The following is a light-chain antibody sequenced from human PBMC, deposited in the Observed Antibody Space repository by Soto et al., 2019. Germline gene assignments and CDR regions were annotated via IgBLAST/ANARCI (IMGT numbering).Light chain of an antibody. V-gene: IGKV1-5*01. CDR2: AAP. Sequence: DIQMTQSPSTLSASVGDRVTITCRASQSISSWLAWYQQKPGKAPKLLIYAAPSLESGVPSRFSGSGSGTEFTLTISSLQPDDFATYYCQQYNSYSTFGQGTKVDIK. J-gene: IGKJ1*01. CDR1: QSISSW. CDR3: QQYNSYST.